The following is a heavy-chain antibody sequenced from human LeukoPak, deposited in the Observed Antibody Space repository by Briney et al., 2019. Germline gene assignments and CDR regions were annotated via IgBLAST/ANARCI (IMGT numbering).Heavy chain of an antibody. CDR3: ARPLSSGSFHGAFDI. Sequence: GESLKISCEGSGYSFTSYWIGWVRQMPGKGLEWMGIIYPGDSDTRYSPSFQGHVTISADKSISTAYLQWSSLKASDTAIYYCARPLSSGSFHGAFDIWGQGTMVTVSS. CDR1: GYSFTSYW. CDR2: IYPGDSDT. J-gene: IGHJ3*02. D-gene: IGHD6-19*01. V-gene: IGHV5-51*01.